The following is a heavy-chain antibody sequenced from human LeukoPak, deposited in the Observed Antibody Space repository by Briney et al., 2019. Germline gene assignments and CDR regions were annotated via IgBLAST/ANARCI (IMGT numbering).Heavy chain of an antibody. CDR3: AGPLGDYGDYGFDY. CDR2: IWYDGSNK. V-gene: IGHV3-33*08. Sequence: GGSLRLSCAASGFTFSSYGMHWVRQAPGKGLEWVAVIWYDGSNKYYADSVKGRFTISGDNSKNTLYLQMNSLRAEDTAVYYCAGPLGDYGDYGFDYWGQGTLVTVSS. CDR1: GFTFSSYG. J-gene: IGHJ4*02. D-gene: IGHD4-17*01.